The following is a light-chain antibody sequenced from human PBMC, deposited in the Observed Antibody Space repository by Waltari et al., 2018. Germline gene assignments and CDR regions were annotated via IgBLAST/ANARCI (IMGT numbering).Light chain of an antibody. CDR2: EVA. Sequence: LTQPPSASGSPEQAVTISCTGTSSDGGADNYFSWSQHHPGKVPRLIIYEVANRPSGVPDRFSGSKSGNTASLTVSGRQAEDEADYYCSSNIGNANCAVVFGGGTKLTVL. J-gene: IGLJ2*01. CDR3: SSNIGNANCAVV. V-gene: IGLV2-8*01. CDR1: SSDGGADNY.